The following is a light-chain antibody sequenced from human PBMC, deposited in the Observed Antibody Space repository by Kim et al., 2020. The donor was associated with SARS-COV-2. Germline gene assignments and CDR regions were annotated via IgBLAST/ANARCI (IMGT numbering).Light chain of an antibody. Sequence: SPGERATLYCRASQSVSSSYLAWYQQKPGQAPRLLMYGAASRATGIPDRFSGSGSGTDFTLTISRLEPEDFAVYYCQQYGSSPRTFGGGTKVDIK. J-gene: IGKJ4*01. V-gene: IGKV3-20*01. CDR1: QSVSSSY. CDR2: GAA. CDR3: QQYGSSPRT.